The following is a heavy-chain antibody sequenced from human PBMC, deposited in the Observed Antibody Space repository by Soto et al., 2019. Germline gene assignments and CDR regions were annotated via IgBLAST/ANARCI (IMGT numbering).Heavy chain of an antibody. D-gene: IGHD6-13*01. CDR3: AKGGAQLVLKNWFDP. Sequence: EVQLLESGGGLVQPGGSLRLSCAASGFTFSSYAMSWVRQAPGKGLEWVSAISGSGGSTYYADSVKGRFTISRDNSKNTLYLQMNSLRGEDTAVYYCAKGGAQLVLKNWFDPWGQGTLVTVSS. V-gene: IGHV3-23*01. J-gene: IGHJ5*02. CDR2: ISGSGGST. CDR1: GFTFSSYA.